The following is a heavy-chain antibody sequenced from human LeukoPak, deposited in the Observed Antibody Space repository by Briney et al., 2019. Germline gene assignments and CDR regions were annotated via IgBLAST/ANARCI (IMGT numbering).Heavy chain of an antibody. CDR3: ARVGKGYDISEAFDI. CDR2: INQDGSEK. CDR1: GFPFSSHW. D-gene: IGHD3-22*01. J-gene: IGHJ3*02. V-gene: IGHV3-7*03. Sequence: PGGSLRLSCAASGFPFSSHWLSWFRQSPGKGLEWVAHINQDGSEKYYVDSVKGRFTISRDNARNSQYLQMNSLRAEDTAVYYCARVGKGYDISEAFDIWGQGTMVTVSS.